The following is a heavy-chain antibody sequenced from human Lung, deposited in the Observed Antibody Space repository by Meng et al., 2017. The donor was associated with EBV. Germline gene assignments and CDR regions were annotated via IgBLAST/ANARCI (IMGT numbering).Heavy chain of an antibody. CDR3: SRDLAGADDY. Sequence: LVGQWGAYVQRAGSCSIYCEAYDVTFRSYLCKWLRKGPGKEELWVSGINEDGNITNYAQSVKGRFTMSRENSKNMLYLQMNNMRAEDTAVYYCSRDLAGADDYWGRGTLVTVSS. J-gene: IGHJ4*02. D-gene: IGHD1-14*01. CDR1: DVTFRSYL. CDR2: INEDGNIT. V-gene: IGHV3-74*01.